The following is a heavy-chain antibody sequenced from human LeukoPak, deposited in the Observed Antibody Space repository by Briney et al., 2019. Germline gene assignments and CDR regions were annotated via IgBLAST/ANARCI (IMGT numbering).Heavy chain of an antibody. V-gene: IGHV3-21*01. J-gene: IGHJ4*02. Sequence: GGSLRLSCAASGLTFSSYSMNWVRQAPGKGLEWVSSISSSSSYIYYADSVKGRFTISRDNAKNSLYLQMNSLRAEDTAVYYCARGIVVVPAANWGQGTLVTVSS. CDR2: ISSSSSYI. D-gene: IGHD2-2*01. CDR3: ARGIVVVPAAN. CDR1: GLTFSSYS.